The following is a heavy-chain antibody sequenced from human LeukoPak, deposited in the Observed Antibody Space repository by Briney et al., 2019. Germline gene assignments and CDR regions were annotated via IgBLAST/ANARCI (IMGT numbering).Heavy chain of an antibody. CDR1: VGSISSYY. CDR2: IYTSGST. D-gene: IGHD1-26*01. V-gene: IGHV4-4*07. J-gene: IGHJ4*02. CDR3: ARRGSGKAFDY. Sequence: SETLSLTCTVSVGSISSYYWYWIRQPAGKGLEWIGRIYTSGSTNYNSSLKSRVTMSVDTSKNQFSLELSSVTAADTAVYYCARRGSGKAFDYWGQGTLVTVSS.